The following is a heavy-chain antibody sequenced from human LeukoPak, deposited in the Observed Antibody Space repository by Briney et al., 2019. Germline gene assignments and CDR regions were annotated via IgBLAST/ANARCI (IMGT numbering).Heavy chain of an antibody. CDR1: GFTFSDYS. CDR2: ISSSSSYT. D-gene: IGHD3-10*01. CDR3: ARDRYYASGSYNWFDP. Sequence: GGSLRLSCAASGFTFSDYSMSWIRQAPGKGLEWVSYISSSSSYTNYADSVKGRFTISRDNAKNSLYLQMNSLRAEDTAVYYCARDRYYASGSYNWFDPWGQGTLVTVSS. J-gene: IGHJ5*02. V-gene: IGHV3-11*05.